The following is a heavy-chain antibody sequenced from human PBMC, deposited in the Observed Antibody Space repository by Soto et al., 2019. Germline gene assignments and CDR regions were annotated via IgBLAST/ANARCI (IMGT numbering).Heavy chain of an antibody. Sequence: LRLSCAAPGFTFHTYAMNWVRQAPGKGLEWVSSISGSGGNTYYADSVKGRFTISRDNSKNTLILQMNSLRAEDTAVYYCAKAASLYYFDHWGQGTQVTVSS. J-gene: IGHJ4*02. V-gene: IGHV3-23*01. CDR1: GFTFHTYA. CDR2: ISGSGGNT. D-gene: IGHD2-2*02. CDR3: AKAASLYYFDH.